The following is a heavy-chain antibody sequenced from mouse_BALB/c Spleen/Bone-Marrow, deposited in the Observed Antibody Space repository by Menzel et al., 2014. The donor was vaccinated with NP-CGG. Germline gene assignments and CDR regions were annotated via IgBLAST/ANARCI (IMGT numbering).Heavy chain of an antibody. CDR2: INPSTGYT. CDR1: GYTLXSYW. V-gene: IGHV1-7*01. D-gene: IGHD2-1*01. Sequence: QVQLQQSGAELAKPGASVKMSCKASGYTLXSYWMHWVKQRPGQGLEWIGYINPSTGYTEYNQKFKDKATLTADKSSSTAYMQLSSLTSEDSAVYYCARYGNYGDYFDYWGQGTTLTVSS. J-gene: IGHJ2*01. CDR3: ARYGNYGDYFDY.